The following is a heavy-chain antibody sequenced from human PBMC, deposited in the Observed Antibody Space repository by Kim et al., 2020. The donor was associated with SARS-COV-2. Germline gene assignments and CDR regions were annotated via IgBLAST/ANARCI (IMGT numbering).Heavy chain of an antibody. CDR3: ARHDSDYYYFDY. V-gene: IGHV4-59*08. D-gene: IGHD5-12*01. J-gene: IGHJ4*02. Sequence: NYNPSLNSRVTISVDTSKNQFSLKLSAVTAADTAVYYCARHDSDYYYFDYWGQGTLVTVSS.